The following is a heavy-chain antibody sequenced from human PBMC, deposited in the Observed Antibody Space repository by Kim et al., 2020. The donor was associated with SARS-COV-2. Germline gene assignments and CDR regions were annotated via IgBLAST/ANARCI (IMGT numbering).Heavy chain of an antibody. D-gene: IGHD3-16*02. J-gene: IGHJ3*02. V-gene: IGHV3-30*04. CDR3: ARSYDYVWGSYRDDAFDI. CDR2: ISYDGSNK. Sequence: GGSLRLSCAASGFTFSSYAMHWVRQAPGKGLEWVAVISYDGSNKYYADSVKGRFTISRDNSKNTLYLQMNSLRAEDTAVYYCARSYDYVWGSYRDDAFDIWGQGTMVTVSS. CDR1: GFTFSSYA.